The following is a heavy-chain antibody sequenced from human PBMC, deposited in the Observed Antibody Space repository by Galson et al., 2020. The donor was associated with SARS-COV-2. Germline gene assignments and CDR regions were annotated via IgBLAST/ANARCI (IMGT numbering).Heavy chain of an antibody. Sequence: SWIRQPPGKGLEWIGEINHSGSTNYNPSLKSRVTISVDTSKNQFSLKLSSVTAADTAVYYCARSTYDILTGLIFYYFDYWGQGTLVTVSS. V-gene: IGHV4-34*01. CDR2: INHSGST. J-gene: IGHJ4*02. CDR3: ARSTYDILTGLIFYYFDY. D-gene: IGHD3-9*01.